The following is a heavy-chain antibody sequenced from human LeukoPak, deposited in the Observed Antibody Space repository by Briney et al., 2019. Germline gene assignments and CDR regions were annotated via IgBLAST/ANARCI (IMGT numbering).Heavy chain of an antibody. Sequence: SETLSLTCTVSGGSISSSSYYWGWIRQPPGTGLERIGSIYYSGSTYYNPSLKSRVTISVDTSKNQFSLNLSSVTAADTAVYYCARHGYYYYYMDVWGKGTTVTVSS. V-gene: IGHV4-39*01. CDR2: IYYSGST. J-gene: IGHJ6*03. CDR3: ARHGYYYYYMDV. CDR1: GGSISSSSYY.